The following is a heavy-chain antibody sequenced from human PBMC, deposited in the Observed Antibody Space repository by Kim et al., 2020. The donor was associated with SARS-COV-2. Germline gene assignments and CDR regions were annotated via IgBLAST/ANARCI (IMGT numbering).Heavy chain of an antibody. V-gene: IGHV3-23*01. J-gene: IGHJ4*02. CDR3: AKGATMRVVVPDYFDY. D-gene: IGHD3-22*01. Sequence: SVRGRYTSSRDNSKNTLYLQMNSLSAEVAAVYYCAKGATMRVVVPDYFDYWGQGTLVTVSS.